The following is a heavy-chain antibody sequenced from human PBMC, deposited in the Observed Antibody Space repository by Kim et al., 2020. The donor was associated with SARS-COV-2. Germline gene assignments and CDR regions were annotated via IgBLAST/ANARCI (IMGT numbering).Heavy chain of an antibody. D-gene: IGHD3-10*01. J-gene: IGHJ4*02. CDR1: GFIFSNYA. CDR2: ISGSGDRT. V-gene: IGHV3-23*01. Sequence: GGSLRLSCAGSGFIFSNYAGSWVRQAPGKGLEWVSAISGSGDRTFYTDSVRGRVTISRDNSKNTVYRQLNGLRVEDAAVYYCAKHWGSGTYYNYFDYWGQGYLVTVSS. CDR3: AKHWGSGTYYNYFDY.